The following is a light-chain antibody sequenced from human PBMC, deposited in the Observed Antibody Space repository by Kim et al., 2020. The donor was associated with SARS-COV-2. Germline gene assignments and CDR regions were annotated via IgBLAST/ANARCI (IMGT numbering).Light chain of an antibody. CDR2: KAS. V-gene: IGKV1-5*03. Sequence: DIQMTQSPSTLSASVGDTVTISCRASESFSSWLAWHQQKPGKAPNLLIYKASNLESGVPSRFSGSESGTEFTLTITSLQPDDFATYYCQQYYIFPYTFGQGTKLEI. CDR1: ESFSSW. CDR3: QQYYIFPYT. J-gene: IGKJ2*01.